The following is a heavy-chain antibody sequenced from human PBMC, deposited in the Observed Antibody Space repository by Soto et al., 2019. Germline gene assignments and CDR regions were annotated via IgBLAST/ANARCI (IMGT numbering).Heavy chain of an antibody. CDR1: GFTFSNAW. D-gene: IGHD3-10*01. CDR3: TTPLWFGEFDCDY. J-gene: IGHJ4*02. V-gene: IGHV3-15*07. CDR2: IKSKTDGGTT. Sequence: EVQLVESGGGLVKPGGSLRLSCAASGFTFSNAWMNWVRQAPGKGLEWVGRIKSKTDGGTTDYAAPVKGRFTISRDDSKNTLYLQMNSLKTEDTAVYYCTTPLWFGEFDCDYWGQGTLVTVSS.